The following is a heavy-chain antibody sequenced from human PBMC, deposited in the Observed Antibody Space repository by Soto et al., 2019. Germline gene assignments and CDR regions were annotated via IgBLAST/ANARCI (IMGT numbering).Heavy chain of an antibody. D-gene: IGHD1-7*01. V-gene: IGHV4-4*03. CDR3: ASRDPGTSVDY. Sequence: KXREPLSLPCAVSVGSVTSNNWWTLVRQPPGQGLEWIGEIYRTGSTNYNPSLKSRVTISLDKSENQFSLKVTSLTAADTAVYYCASRDPGTSVDYWGQGTLVTVSS. J-gene: IGHJ4*02. CDR1: VGSVTSNNW. CDR2: IYRTGST.